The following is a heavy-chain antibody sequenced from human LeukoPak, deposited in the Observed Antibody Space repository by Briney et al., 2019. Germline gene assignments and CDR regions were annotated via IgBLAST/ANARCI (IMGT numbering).Heavy chain of an antibody. CDR3: ARDFSGGPFDY. CDR2: IYHGGST. J-gene: IGHJ4*02. D-gene: IGHD1-26*01. Sequence: PSETLSLTCAVSGASISSSNWWSWVGQPPGKGLEWIGEIYHGGSTNYNPSLKSRVTISVDKSKNQFSLKLNSVTAADTAVYYCARDFSGGPFDYWGQGTLVTVSS. CDR1: GASISSSNW. V-gene: IGHV4-4*02.